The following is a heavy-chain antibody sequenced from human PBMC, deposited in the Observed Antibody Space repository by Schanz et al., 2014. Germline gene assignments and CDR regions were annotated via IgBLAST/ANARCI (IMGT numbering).Heavy chain of an antibody. D-gene: IGHD3-22*01. CDR1: GLNFDYYG. CDR3: ARGREVVAKIFDV. J-gene: IGHJ3*01. V-gene: IGHV3-48*01. CDR2: ISSSSSTI. Sequence: VQVVESGGGVVQPGRSLRLSCATSGLNFDYYGMNWVRQAPGKGLEWVSYISSSSSTIYYADSVKGRFTISRDNAKNSLYLQMNSLRAEDTGVYYCARGREVVAKIFDVWGQGTMVTVSS.